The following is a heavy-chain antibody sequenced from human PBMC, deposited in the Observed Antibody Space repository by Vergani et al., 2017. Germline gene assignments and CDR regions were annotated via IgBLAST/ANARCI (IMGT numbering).Heavy chain of an antibody. D-gene: IGHD2-21*01. CDR2: IYPNGNG. V-gene: IGHV4-4*07. Sequence: QVHLQESGPGLVKPSDTLSLTCTVSGGSMSAFYWTWIRQPAGRGMEWIGRIYPNGNGNYNESLRSRLTMSIATSRSPFSLSLSSVTAADTAVYYCARGNCGVNCPKYNWLAPWGRGILVTVSS. J-gene: IGHJ4*02. CDR1: GGSMSAFY. CDR3: ARGNCGVNCPKYNWLAP.